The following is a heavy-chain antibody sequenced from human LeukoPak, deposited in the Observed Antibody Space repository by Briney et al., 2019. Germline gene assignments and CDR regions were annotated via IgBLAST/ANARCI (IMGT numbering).Heavy chain of an antibody. D-gene: IGHD3-3*01. V-gene: IGHV4-39*02. Sequence: TETLSLTCTVSGGSISSSSYYWGWIRQPPGKGLEWIGSIYYSGSIYYNPSPSLKSRVTISLDTSKHQFSLKLSSVTAADTAVYYCARDDFWSGSFPPYYMDVWGKGTTVTVSS. CDR2: IYYSGSI. CDR3: ARDDFWSGSFPPYYMDV. CDR1: GGSISSSSYY. J-gene: IGHJ6*03.